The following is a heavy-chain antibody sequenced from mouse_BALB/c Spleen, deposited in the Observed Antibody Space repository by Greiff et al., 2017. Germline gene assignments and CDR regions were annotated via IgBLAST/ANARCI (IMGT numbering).Heavy chain of an antibody. CDR1: GYTFTSYW. D-gene: IGHD1-1*01. V-gene: IGHV1S81*02. Sequence: QVQLQQPGAELVKPGASVKLSCKASGYTFTSYWMHWVKQRPGQGLEWIGEINPSNGRTNYNEKFKCKATLTVDKSSSTAYMQLSSLTSEDSAVYYCARRDRYNGKDGWFAYWGQGTLVTVSA. CDR3: ARRDRYNGKDGWFAY. J-gene: IGHJ3*01. CDR2: INPSNGRT.